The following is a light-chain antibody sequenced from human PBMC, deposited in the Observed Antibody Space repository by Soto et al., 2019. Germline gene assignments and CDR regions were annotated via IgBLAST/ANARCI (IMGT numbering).Light chain of an antibody. CDR3: QEYNDWPRGT. CDR1: QSVNTN. J-gene: IGKJ1*01. CDR2: AAS. Sequence: EVVMTQSPATLSVSPGERATLSCRASQSVNTNLAWYQQRPGQAPRVLIYAASTRATGIADRFSGSGSGPDFTLTISSLQPEDIGLYYCQEYNDWPRGTFGQGTKVELK. V-gene: IGKV3-15*01.